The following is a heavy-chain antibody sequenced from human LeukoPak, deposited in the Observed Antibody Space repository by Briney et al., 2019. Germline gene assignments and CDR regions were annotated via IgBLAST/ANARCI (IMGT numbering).Heavy chain of an antibody. CDR2: IKQDGSEK. CDR1: GFTFSSYW. D-gene: IGHD5-18*01. V-gene: IGHV3-7*01. Sequence: GGSLRLSCAASGFTFSSYWMSWVRQAPGKGLEWVANIKQDGSEKYYVDSVKGRFTISRDNAKNSLYLQMNSLRAEDTAVYYCARDSRVQLWLRYFDYWGQGTLVTVSS. J-gene: IGHJ4*02. CDR3: ARDSRVQLWLRYFDY.